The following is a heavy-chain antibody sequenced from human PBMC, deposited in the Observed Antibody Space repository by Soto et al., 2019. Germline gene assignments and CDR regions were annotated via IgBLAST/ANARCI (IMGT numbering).Heavy chain of an antibody. CDR2: IYYSGST. V-gene: IGHV4-39*01. CDR3: ASTPRDFTYYYGSWSYYNSDLFDL. CDR1: AGSISSSSYY. Sequence: SEALSLTCTVSAGSISSSSYYWGRILQPPGKGLEWIGSIYYSGSTYYNPSLKSRVTISVDTSKNQFSLKLRSVTAADTAVYYGASTPRDFTYYYGSWSYYNSDLFDLWRQGTLDIGSS. J-gene: IGHJ5*02. D-gene: IGHD3-10*01.